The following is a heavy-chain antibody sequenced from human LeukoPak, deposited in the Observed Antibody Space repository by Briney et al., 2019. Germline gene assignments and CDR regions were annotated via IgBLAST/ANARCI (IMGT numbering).Heavy chain of an antibody. J-gene: IGHJ4*02. D-gene: IGHD5-12*01. V-gene: IGHV1-2*02. Sequence: GASVKVSCKASGYRFTGQYKHWVRPAPGQGLEWMGWINPNSGGTNYAQKFQGRVTMTRDTSITTAHMELSRLRSDDTAVYYCAREGRSTSSAYDYHFDSWGQGTLVTVSS. CDR3: AREGRSTSSAYDYHFDS. CDR2: INPNSGGT. CDR1: GYRFTGQY.